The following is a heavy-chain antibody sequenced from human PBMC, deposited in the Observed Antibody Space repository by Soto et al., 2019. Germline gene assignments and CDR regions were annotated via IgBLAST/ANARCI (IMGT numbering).Heavy chain of an antibody. CDR2: IIPILGIA. Sequence: SVKVSCKASGGSFSSYTISLVRQAPGQGLEWMGRIIPILGIANYAQKFQGRVTITADKSTSTAYMELSSLRSEDTAVYYCARRVGDIVVVPAAKGNYYYYYMDVWGKGTTVTVSS. V-gene: IGHV1-69*02. CDR1: GGSFSSYT. J-gene: IGHJ6*03. D-gene: IGHD2-2*01. CDR3: ARRVGDIVVVPAAKGNYYYYYMDV.